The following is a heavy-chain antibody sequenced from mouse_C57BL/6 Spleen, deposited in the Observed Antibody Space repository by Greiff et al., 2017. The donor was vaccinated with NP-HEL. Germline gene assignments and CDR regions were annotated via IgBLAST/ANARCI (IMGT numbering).Heavy chain of an antibody. CDR2: IYPGDGAT. J-gene: IGHJ3*01. Sequence: QVQLQQSGPELVKPGASVKISCKASGYAFSSSWMNWVKQRPGQGLEWIGLIYPGDGATNYNGKFKGKATLTADKSSSKAYMQLSSLTTEDSAVYYCARGNGSSYVAYWGQGTLVTVSA. CDR1: GYAFSSSW. CDR3: ARGNGSSYVAY. V-gene: IGHV1-82*01. D-gene: IGHD1-1*01.